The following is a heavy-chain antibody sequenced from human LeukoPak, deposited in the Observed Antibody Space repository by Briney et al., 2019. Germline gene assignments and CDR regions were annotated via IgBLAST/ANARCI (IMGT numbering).Heavy chain of an antibody. Sequence: GGSLRLSCAASGFTFSSYWMSWVRQAPGKGLEWVANINQDGSEKYYVDSAKGRFTISRDNAKNSLYLQMSSLRAEDTAVYYCARERAAAGNWFDPWGQGTLVTVSS. CDR3: ARERAAAGNWFDP. CDR1: GFTFSSYW. V-gene: IGHV3-7*01. J-gene: IGHJ5*02. CDR2: INQDGSEK. D-gene: IGHD6-13*01.